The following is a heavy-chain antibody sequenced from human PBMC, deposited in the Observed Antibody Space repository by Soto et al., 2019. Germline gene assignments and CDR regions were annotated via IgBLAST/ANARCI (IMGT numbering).Heavy chain of an antibody. CDR1: GFTFSSYG. CDR2: IWYDGSNK. J-gene: IGHJ3*02. Sequence: QVQLVESGGGVVQPGRSLRLSCAASGFTFSSYGMHWVRQAPGKGLEWVAVIWYDGSNKYYADSVKGRFTISRDNSKNTLYLPMNSLRAEDTAVYYCARGTPMVRGVRTFDIWGQGTMVTVSS. D-gene: IGHD3-10*01. CDR3: ARGTPMVRGVRTFDI. V-gene: IGHV3-33*01.